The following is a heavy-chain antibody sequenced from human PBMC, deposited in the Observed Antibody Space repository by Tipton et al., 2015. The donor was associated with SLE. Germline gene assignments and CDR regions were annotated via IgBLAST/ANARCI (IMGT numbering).Heavy chain of an antibody. CDR2: ISSSGSTI. D-gene: IGHD2-21*02. V-gene: IGHV3-48*04. CDR1: GFTFSSYS. J-gene: IGHJ6*03. Sequence: SLRLSCAASGFTFSSYSMNWVRQAPGKGLEWVSYISSSGSTIYYADSVKGRFTISRDNAKNSLYLQMNSLRAEDTAVYYCAKAYCGGDCYSVYYYYYMDVWGKGTMVTVS. CDR3: AKAYCGGDCYSVYYYYYMDV.